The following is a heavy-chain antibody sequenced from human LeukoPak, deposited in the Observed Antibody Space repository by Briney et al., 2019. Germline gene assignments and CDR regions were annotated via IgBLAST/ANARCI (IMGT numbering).Heavy chain of an antibody. D-gene: IGHD1-7*01. J-gene: IGHJ4*02. CDR1: GGSFSGYY. CDR3: ANLTGTTLTFDY. Sequence: PSETLSLTCAVYGGSFSGYYWSWIRQPPGKGLEWIGEINHSGSTNYNPSLKSRVTISVDTSKNQFSLKLSSVTAADTAVYYCANLTGTTLTFDYWGQGTLVTVSS. CDR2: INHSGST. V-gene: IGHV4-34*01.